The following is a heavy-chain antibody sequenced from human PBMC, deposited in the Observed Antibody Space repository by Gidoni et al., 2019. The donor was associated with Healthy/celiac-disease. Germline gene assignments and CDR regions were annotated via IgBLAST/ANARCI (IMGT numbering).Heavy chain of an antibody. CDR3: ACTGGSCYGADY. Sequence: EVQLVESGGGLVKPGGSLRLSCAASGFTFSSYSMNWVRQAPGKGLEWVSSISSSSSYIYYADSVKGRFTISRDNAKNSLYLQMNSLRAEDTAVYYCACTGGSCYGADYWGQGTLVTVSS. D-gene: IGHD2-15*01. CDR2: ISSSSSYI. V-gene: IGHV3-21*01. CDR1: GFTFSSYS. J-gene: IGHJ4*02.